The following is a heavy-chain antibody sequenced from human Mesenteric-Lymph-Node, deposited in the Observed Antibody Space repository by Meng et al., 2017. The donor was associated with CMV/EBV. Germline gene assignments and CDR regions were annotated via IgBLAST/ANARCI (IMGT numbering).Heavy chain of an antibody. CDR1: GFTFSSYA. J-gene: IGHJ4*02. Sequence: GGSLRLSCAASGFTFSSYAMQWVHQAPGKGLEWVAVISYDGSNKYYADSVKGRFTISRDNSKNTLFLQMNSLRSEDTAVYYCARAQWDWSGYQGYYFDYWGQGTLVTVSS. D-gene: IGHD3-3*01. CDR3: ARAQWDWSGYQGYYFDY. V-gene: IGHV3-30*04. CDR2: ISYDGSNK.